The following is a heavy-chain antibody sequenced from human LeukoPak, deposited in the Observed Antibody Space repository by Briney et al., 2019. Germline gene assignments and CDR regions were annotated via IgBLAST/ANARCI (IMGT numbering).Heavy chain of an antibody. CDR1: GDSVSSNSAA. J-gene: IGHJ5*02. D-gene: IGHD2-15*01. CDR3: ARGGGRWLLDNWFDP. Sequence: SQTLSLTCAISGDSVSSNSAAWNWIRQSPSRGLEWLGRTYYRSKWYNDYAVSVKSRITINPDTSKNRFSLQLNSVTPEDTAVYYCARGGGRWLLDNWFDPWGQGTLVTVSS. V-gene: IGHV6-1*01. CDR2: TYYRSKWYN.